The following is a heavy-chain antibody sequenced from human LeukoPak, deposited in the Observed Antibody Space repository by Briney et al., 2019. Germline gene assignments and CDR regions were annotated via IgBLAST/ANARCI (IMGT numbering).Heavy chain of an antibody. CDR3: ASVDTAVAWWFDP. J-gene: IGHJ5*02. V-gene: IGHV4-30-2*01. D-gene: IGHD5-18*01. CDR2: IYHSGST. CDR1: GGSISSGGYY. Sequence: SETLSLTCTVSGGSISSGGYYWSWIRQPPGKGLEWIGYIYHSGSTYYNPSLKSRVTISVDRSKNQFSLKLSSVTAADTAVYYCASVDTAVAWWFDPWGQGTLVTVSS.